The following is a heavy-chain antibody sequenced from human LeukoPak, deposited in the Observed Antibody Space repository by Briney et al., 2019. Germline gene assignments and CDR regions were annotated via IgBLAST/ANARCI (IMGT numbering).Heavy chain of an antibody. V-gene: IGHV3-7*05. CDR1: GFTFSTDW. CDR3: ARGQSWAFDF. D-gene: IGHD1-26*01. CDR2: IKPDGSEK. J-gene: IGHJ4*02. Sequence: GGSLRLSCAASGFTFSTDWMSWVRQAQGKGLQWVVNIKPDGSEKYYVDSVKGRFTISRDNAKNSVDLQMNSLRVEDTAVYYCARGQSWAFDFWGQGTLVTVSS.